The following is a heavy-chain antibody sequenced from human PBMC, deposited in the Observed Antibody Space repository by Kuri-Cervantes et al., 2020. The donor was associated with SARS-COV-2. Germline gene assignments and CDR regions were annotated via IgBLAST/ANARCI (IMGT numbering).Heavy chain of an antibody. J-gene: IGHJ6*02. CDR2: IYYSGST. CDR3: ARAPYDFWSGYYPYGMDV. V-gene: IGHV4-61*01. D-gene: IGHD3-3*01. Sequence: SETLSLTCKVSGGSVSSGSYFWSWIRQPPGKGLEWIGYIYYSGSTNYNPSLKSRVTISVDTSKNQFSLKLSSVTAADTAVYYCARAPYDFWSGYYPYGMDVWGQGTTVTVSS. CDR1: GGSVSSGSYF.